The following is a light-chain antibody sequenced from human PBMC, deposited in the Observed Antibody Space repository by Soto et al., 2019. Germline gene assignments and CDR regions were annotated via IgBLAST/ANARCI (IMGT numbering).Light chain of an antibody. Sequence: DIQMTQSPSTLSASVGDRVTITCRASQSVGTWLAWYQQKPGKAPTLLIYDASNLESGVPLRFSGSGSGTEFTLSINSLQPDDFATYYCQRYNTYPWTFGQGTKVDIK. CDR2: DAS. CDR1: QSVGTW. V-gene: IGKV1-5*01. CDR3: QRYNTYPWT. J-gene: IGKJ1*01.